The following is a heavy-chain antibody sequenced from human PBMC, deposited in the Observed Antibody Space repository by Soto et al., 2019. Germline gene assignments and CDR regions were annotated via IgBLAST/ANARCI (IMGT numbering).Heavy chain of an antibody. V-gene: IGHV3-9*01. CDR1: GFTFDDYA. Sequence: GGSLRLSCAASGFTFDDYAMHWVRQAPGKGLEWVSGISWNSGSIGYADSVKGRFTISRENAKNSLYMQMNSLRAEDTALYYCAKATQDHSSGWYFDYWGQGTLVTVSS. J-gene: IGHJ4*02. CDR3: AKATQDHSSGWYFDY. D-gene: IGHD6-19*01. CDR2: ISWNSGSI.